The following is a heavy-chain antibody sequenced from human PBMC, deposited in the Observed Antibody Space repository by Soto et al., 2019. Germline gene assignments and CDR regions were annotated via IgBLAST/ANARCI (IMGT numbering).Heavy chain of an antibody. Sequence: QVQLQQWGAGLLKPSETLSLTCAVYGGSFSGYYWSWIRQPPGKGVEWIGEINHSGSTNYNPSLKSRVTISVDTSKNQFSLKLSSVTAADTAVYYCARGGGALVRSGPYYFDYWGQGTLVTVSS. CDR1: GGSFSGYY. CDR3: ARGGGALVRSGPYYFDY. V-gene: IGHV4-34*01. J-gene: IGHJ4*02. CDR2: INHSGST.